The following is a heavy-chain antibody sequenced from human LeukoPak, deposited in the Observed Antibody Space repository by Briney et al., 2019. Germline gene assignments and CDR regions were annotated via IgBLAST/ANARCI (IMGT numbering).Heavy chain of an antibody. Sequence: ASVKVSCKASGYTFTSYGISWVRQAPGQGLEWMGWISAYNGNTNYAQKLQGRVTMTTDTSTSTAYMELRSLRSDDTAVYYRARERQQQLVPGYYYMDVWGKGTTVTVSS. V-gene: IGHV1-18*01. J-gene: IGHJ6*03. D-gene: IGHD6-13*01. CDR1: GYTFTSYG. CDR2: ISAYNGNT. CDR3: ARERQQQLVPGYYYMDV.